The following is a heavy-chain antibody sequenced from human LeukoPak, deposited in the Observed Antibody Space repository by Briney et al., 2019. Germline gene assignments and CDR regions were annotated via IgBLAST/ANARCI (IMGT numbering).Heavy chain of an antibody. Sequence: GESLKISCKGSGYSFTNYWIGWVRQMPGKGLEWMGIIYPGDSDTRYSPSFQGQVTISADKSISTAYLQWSSLKASDTAMYYCARQDPKEQWLISMSYWGQGTLVTVSS. CDR1: GYSFTNYW. J-gene: IGHJ4*02. V-gene: IGHV5-51*01. D-gene: IGHD6-19*01. CDR3: ARQDPKEQWLISMSY. CDR2: IYPGDSDT.